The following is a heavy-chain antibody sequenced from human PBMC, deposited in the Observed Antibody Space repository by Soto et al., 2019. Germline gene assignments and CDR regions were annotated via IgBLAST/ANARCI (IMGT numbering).Heavy chain of an antibody. CDR3: AIQQGTGYSYGYNNWFDP. CDR1: GGSISSGGYY. Sequence: SETLSLTCTVSGGSISSGGYYWSWIRQHPGKGLEWIGYIYYSGSTYYNPSLKSRVTISVDTSKNQFSLKLSSVTAADTAVYYCAIQQGTGYSYGYNNWFDPWRQGTLVTVSS. D-gene: IGHD5-18*01. V-gene: IGHV4-31*03. J-gene: IGHJ5*02. CDR2: IYYSGST.